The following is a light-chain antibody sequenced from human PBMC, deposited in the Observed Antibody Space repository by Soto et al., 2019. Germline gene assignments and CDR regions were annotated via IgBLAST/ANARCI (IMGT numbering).Light chain of an antibody. CDR2: EVS. CDR3: SSYTSSSNLWV. CDR1: SSDVGGYNY. Sequence: QSALTQPASVSGSPGQSITISCTGTSSDVGGYNYVSWYQQHPGKAPKLMIYEVSNRPSGVSNRFSGSKSGNTASLTISGLQAEDEADYYCSSYTSSSNLWVFGGGTKVTVL. V-gene: IGLV2-14*01. J-gene: IGLJ3*02.